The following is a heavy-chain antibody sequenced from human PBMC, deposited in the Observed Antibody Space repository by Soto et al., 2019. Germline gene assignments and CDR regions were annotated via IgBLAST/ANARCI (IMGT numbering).Heavy chain of an antibody. CDR2: LNGGGGST. CDR1: GFTFSSFA. CDR3: ARVPAGGDCLDS. Sequence: EVPLLESGGGLVQPGGSLRLSCAASGFTFSSFAMGWVRQAPGKGLEWVSSLNGGGGSTYYGDSVKGRFTISRDNSKNTLFLQMNILSAEDTAVYFCARVPAGGDCLDSWGQGTLVAVSS. D-gene: IGHD2-21*02. V-gene: IGHV3-23*01. J-gene: IGHJ4*02.